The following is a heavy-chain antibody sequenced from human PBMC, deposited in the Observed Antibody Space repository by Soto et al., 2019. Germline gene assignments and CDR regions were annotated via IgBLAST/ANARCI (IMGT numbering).Heavy chain of an antibody. D-gene: IGHD5-12*01. J-gene: IGHJ4*02. V-gene: IGHV4-39*01. Sequence: SESLSLTFTVSVSSISRSSSYWGWIRQPPGKGLEWIGSMSYSGSTYHNPSLKSRVTLSVDTTQNQFSLKLTSVTAADTAVYSCVRHRVPSVYDPIPGCFDSRLQGILVIVS. CDR2: MSYSGST. CDR1: VSSISRSSSY. CDR3: VRHRVPSVYDPIPGCFDS.